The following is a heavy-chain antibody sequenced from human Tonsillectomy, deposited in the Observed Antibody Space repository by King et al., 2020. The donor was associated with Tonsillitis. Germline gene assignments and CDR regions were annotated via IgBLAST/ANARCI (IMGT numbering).Heavy chain of an antibody. Sequence: VQLVQSGAEVKKPESSVKVSCKASGGTFSSYGISWVRQAPGQGLEWMGGIIPIFGTASYAQKFQGRVTISADESTSTAYMELSSLRPEDTAVYYCARKVHPGYFDLWGRGTLVTVSS. CDR2: IIPIFGTA. CDR1: GGTFSSYG. CDR3: ARKVHPGYFDL. V-gene: IGHV1-69*01. D-gene: IGHD1-1*01. J-gene: IGHJ2*01.